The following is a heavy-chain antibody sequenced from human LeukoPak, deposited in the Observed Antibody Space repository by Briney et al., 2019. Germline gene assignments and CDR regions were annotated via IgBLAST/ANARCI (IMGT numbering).Heavy chain of an antibody. V-gene: IGHV3-23*01. J-gene: IGHJ4*02. Sequence: PGGSLRLSCAASGFTFSSYAMSWVRQAPGKGLEWVSAISGSGGSTYYADSVKGRFTISRDNSKNTLYLQMNSLRAEDTAVYYCANRKRVIAAAGVDYWGQGTLVTVSS. CDR3: ANRKRVIAAAGVDY. D-gene: IGHD6-13*01. CDR2: ISGSGGST. CDR1: GFTFSSYA.